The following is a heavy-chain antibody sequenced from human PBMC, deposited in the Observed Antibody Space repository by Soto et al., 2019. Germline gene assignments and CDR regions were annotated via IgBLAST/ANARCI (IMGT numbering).Heavy chain of an antibody. Sequence: GGSLSLSCAASGFTFSSYAMHWVRQAPGKGLEWVAVISYDGSNKYYADSVKGRFTISRDNSKNTLYLQMNSLRAEDTAVYYCARDNCGGDCPENYYYYGMDVWGQGTTVTVSS. CDR3: ARDNCGGDCPENYYYYGMDV. CDR2: ISYDGSNK. J-gene: IGHJ6*02. D-gene: IGHD2-21*02. CDR1: GFTFSSYA. V-gene: IGHV3-30-3*01.